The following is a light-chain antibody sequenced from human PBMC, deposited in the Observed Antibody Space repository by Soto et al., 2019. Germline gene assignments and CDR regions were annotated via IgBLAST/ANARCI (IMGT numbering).Light chain of an antibody. CDR1: QSVSSSY. CDR3: QQYDSSPYT. CDR2: GAS. J-gene: IGKJ2*01. Sequence: EIVLTQSPATLSLSPGERVTLSCRASQSVSSSYLAWYQQKPGQTPRLLIYGASSRATGIPDRFSGSGSGTDFTLTINRLEPEDFAVYFCQQYDSSPYTFGQGTKLEIK. V-gene: IGKV3-20*01.